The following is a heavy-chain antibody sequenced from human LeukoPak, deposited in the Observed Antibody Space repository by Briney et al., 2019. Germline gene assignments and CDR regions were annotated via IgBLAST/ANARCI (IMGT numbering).Heavy chain of an antibody. CDR1: GFTFSSYW. D-gene: IGHD1-14*01. CDR2: IKQDGSEK. V-gene: IGHV3-7*01. Sequence: GGSLRLSCAASGFTFSSYWMSWVRQAPGKGLEWVANIKQDGSEKYYVDSVKGRFTISRDNAKNSLYLQMNSLRAEDTAVYYCTPSFNLRWGYTEPYFDYWGQGTLVTVSS. CDR3: TPSFNLRWGYTEPYFDY. J-gene: IGHJ4*02.